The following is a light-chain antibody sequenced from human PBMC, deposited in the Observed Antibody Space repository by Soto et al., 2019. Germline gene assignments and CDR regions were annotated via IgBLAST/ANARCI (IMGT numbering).Light chain of an antibody. CDR2: KMS. CDR3: IQTTQFPYT. J-gene: IGKJ2*01. CDR1: HSLVHSDCSTA. V-gene: IGKV2-24*01. Sequence: VMTLTPLSSPVTLGQPASISCRSSHSLVHSDCSTALRWLQQRPGQPPRLLIYKMSNRFSGVPDRFSGSGGGTDFTLKISRVEAEDVGVYYCIQTTQFPYTFGQGTKLEI.